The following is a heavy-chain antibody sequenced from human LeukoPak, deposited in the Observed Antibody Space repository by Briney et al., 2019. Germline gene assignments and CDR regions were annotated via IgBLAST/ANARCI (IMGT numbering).Heavy chain of an antibody. Sequence: GGSLRLSCAASGLTFSSYSMNWVRQAPGKGLEWVANIKQDGSDKYYVDSVKGRFTISRDNAKNSLNLQMNSLRAEDTAVYYCARGGSYNDWFDPWGQGTLVTVSS. CDR1: GLTFSSYS. J-gene: IGHJ5*02. D-gene: IGHD1-26*01. CDR2: IKQDGSDK. CDR3: ARGGSYNDWFDP. V-gene: IGHV3-7*01.